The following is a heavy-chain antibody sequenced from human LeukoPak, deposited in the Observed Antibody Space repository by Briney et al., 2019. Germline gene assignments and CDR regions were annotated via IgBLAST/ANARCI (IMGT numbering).Heavy chain of an antibody. D-gene: IGHD3-22*01. CDR3: ARGGRYYYDSSGYYPKNAFDI. Sequence: SETLSLTCAVYGGSFSGYYWSWIRQPPGKGLEWIGEINHSGSTNYNPSLKSRVTISVDTSKNQFSLKLSSVTAADTAVYYCARGGRYYYDSSGYYPKNAFDIWGQGTMVTASS. V-gene: IGHV4-34*01. CDR1: GGSFSGYY. CDR2: INHSGST. J-gene: IGHJ3*02.